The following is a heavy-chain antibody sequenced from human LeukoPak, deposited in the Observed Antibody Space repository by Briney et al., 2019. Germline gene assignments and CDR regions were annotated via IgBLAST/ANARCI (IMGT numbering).Heavy chain of an antibody. CDR1: GFTFSSYS. J-gene: IGHJ4*02. Sequence: GGSLRLSCAASGFTFSSYSMNWVRQAPGKGLEWVSSISSSKTYIYYADAVKGRFTISRDNAKNSLYLQMNSLRAEDTAVYYCARGTTYYYDSSGYSYWGQGTLVTVSS. D-gene: IGHD3-22*01. CDR3: ARGTTYYYDSSGYSY. CDR2: ISSSKTYI. V-gene: IGHV3-21*03.